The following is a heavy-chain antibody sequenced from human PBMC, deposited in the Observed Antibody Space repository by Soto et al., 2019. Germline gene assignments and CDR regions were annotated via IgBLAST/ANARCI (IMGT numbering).Heavy chain of an antibody. CDR3: ARDRAAGGY. V-gene: IGHV3-48*03. CDR1: GFSFSDYE. Sequence: EVQLVEPGGGLAQPGGSLRLSCVASGFSFSDYEMNWVRQAPGKGLEWVAYISSGGSTIHYADSVRGRFTVSRDNARKSLYLQMNTLSVGDTALYYCARDRAAGGYWGQGTLVTVSS. D-gene: IGHD6-13*01. CDR2: ISSGGSTI. J-gene: IGHJ4*02.